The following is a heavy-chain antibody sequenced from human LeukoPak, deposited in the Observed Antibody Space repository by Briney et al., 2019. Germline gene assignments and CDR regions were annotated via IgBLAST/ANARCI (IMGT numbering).Heavy chain of an antibody. Sequence: PSETLSLTCTVSGGSISRYYWNWIRQPPGKGLELIGYIYYTGDTNYTPSLKSRVTISVDTSKTQFSLKLTSVTAADTAVYYCARDRGYSGYDYYGMDVWGQGTTVTVSS. CDR1: GGSISRYY. V-gene: IGHV4-59*01. J-gene: IGHJ6*02. CDR3: ARDRGYSGYDYYGMDV. D-gene: IGHD5-12*01. CDR2: IYYTGDT.